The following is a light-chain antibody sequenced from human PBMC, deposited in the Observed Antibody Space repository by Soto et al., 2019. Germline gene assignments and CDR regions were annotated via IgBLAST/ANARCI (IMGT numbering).Light chain of an antibody. V-gene: IGLV2-14*01. CDR1: SSDVGGYNS. CDR2: EVS. Sequence: QSVLTQPASVSGSPGQSITISCTGTSSDVGGYNSVSWYQQHPGKAPXXXIXEVSXRPSGVSXRXSGSKSGXXXXXXISGLQAEDEADYYCSSYTTSSTLLYVFGTGTKVTVL. CDR3: SSYTTSSTLLYV. J-gene: IGLJ1*01.